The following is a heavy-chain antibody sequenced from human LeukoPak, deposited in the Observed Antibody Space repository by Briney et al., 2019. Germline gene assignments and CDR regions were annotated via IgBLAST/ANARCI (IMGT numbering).Heavy chain of an antibody. CDR2: IYYSGST. Sequence: SETLSLTCTVSGGSISSYYWSWIRQPPGKGLEWIGYIYYSGSTNYNSSLKSRVTISVDTSKNQFPLKLSSVTAADTAVYYCARHTYYYYGMDVWGQGTTVTVSS. V-gene: IGHV4-59*08. CDR3: ARHTYYYYGMDV. J-gene: IGHJ6*02. CDR1: GGSISSYY.